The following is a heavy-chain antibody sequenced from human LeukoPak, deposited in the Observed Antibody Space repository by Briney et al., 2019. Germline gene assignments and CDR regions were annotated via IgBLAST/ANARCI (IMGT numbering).Heavy chain of an antibody. D-gene: IGHD3-22*01. CDR3: AREDYYNSGGYYLDY. V-gene: IGHV4-38-2*02. CDR1: GYSISRGYS. J-gene: IGHJ4*02. Sequence: PSETLSLTCTVSGYSISRGYSWGWIRQPPGKGLEWIGNIYHSGSTNYSPSLKSRVTISVDTSKNQFSLKLSSVTAADTAVYFCAREDYYNSGGYYLDYWGQGTLVSVSS. CDR2: IYHSGST.